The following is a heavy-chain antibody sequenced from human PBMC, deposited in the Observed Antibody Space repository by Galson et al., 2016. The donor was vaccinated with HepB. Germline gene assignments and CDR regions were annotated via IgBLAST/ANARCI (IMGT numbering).Heavy chain of an antibody. CDR2: ISYHGIHK. D-gene: IGHD2-21*01. Sequence: SLRLSCAVSGFTFNTYAMHWVRQAPGKGLEWVAVISYHGIHKYFADSVRGRFTISRDDSKNTMYLQMDNVRPEDTAVYYCAREYCGGSSGYSGQAFDIWGQGTMVTVSS. CDR3: AREYCGGSSGYSGQAFDI. CDR1: GFTFNTYA. J-gene: IGHJ3*02. V-gene: IGHV3-30*04.